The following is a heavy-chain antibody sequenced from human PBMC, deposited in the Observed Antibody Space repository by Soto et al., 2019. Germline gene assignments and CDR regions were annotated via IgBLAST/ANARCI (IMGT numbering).Heavy chain of an antibody. Sequence: GGSLRLSCAASGFTFSSYAMSWVRQAPGKGLEWVSAISGSGGSTYYADSVKGRFTISRDNSKNTLYLQMNSLRAEDTAVYYCAKDGPHTAMVSGHFDYWGQGTLVTVSS. J-gene: IGHJ4*02. CDR3: AKDGPHTAMVSGHFDY. CDR2: ISGSGGST. V-gene: IGHV3-23*01. D-gene: IGHD5-18*01. CDR1: GFTFSSYA.